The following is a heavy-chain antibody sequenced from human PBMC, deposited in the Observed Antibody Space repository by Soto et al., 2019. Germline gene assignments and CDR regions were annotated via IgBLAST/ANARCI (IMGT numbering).Heavy chain of an antibody. V-gene: IGHV3-23*01. Sequence: EVQLLESGGGLVQPGGSLRLSCAASGFTSSSYAMSWVRQAPGKGLEWVSAISGSGGSTYYADSVKGRFTISRDNSKNTLYLQMNSLRAEDTAVYYCAKDHSSSWYSSLAYWGQGTLVTVSS. CDR2: ISGSGGST. J-gene: IGHJ4*02. CDR3: AKDHSSSWYSSLAY. CDR1: GFTSSSYA. D-gene: IGHD6-13*01.